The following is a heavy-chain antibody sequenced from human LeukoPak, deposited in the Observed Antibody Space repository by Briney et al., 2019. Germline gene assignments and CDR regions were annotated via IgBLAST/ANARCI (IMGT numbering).Heavy chain of an antibody. CDR3: INPTYYYGSGSTDY. CDR1: GFTFSPSA. V-gene: IGHV3-73*01. J-gene: IGHJ4*02. CDR2: IRSKANNYAT. D-gene: IGHD3-10*01. Sequence: GGSLRLSCTASGFTFSPSAIHWVRQASGKGLEWVGRIRSKANNYATAYAASVKDRFIISRDDSKNTAYLQMNSLKTEDTAVYYCINPTYYYGSGSTDYWGQGTLVTISS.